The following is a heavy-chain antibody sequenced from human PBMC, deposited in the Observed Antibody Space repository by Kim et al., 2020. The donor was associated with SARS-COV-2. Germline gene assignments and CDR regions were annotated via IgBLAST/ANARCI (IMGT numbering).Heavy chain of an antibody. CDR3: AKDTWGPNYYYYYYMDV. Sequence: GGSLRLSCAASGFTFDDYAMHWVRQAPGKGLEWVSGISWNSGSIGYADSVKGRFTISRDNAKNSLYLQMNSLRAEDTALYYCAKDTWGPNYYYYYYMDVWGKGTTVTVSS. CDR2: ISWNSGSI. D-gene: IGHD7-27*01. CDR1: GFTFDDYA. V-gene: IGHV3-9*01. J-gene: IGHJ6*03.